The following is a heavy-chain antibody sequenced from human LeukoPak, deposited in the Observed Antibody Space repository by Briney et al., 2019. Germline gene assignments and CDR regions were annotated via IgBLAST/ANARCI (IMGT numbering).Heavy chain of an antibody. D-gene: IGHD3-22*01. CDR2: IYYSGST. CDR1: GGSISSSSYY. V-gene: IGHV4-39*07. Sequence: SETLSLTCTVSGGSISSSSYYWGWIRQPPGKGLEWIGSIYYSGSTYYNPSLKSRVTISVDTSKNQFSLKLSSVTAADTAVYYCARDALSPPYYYDSSGYYYGAFDIWGQGTMVTVSS. J-gene: IGHJ3*02. CDR3: ARDALSPPYYYDSSGYYYGAFDI.